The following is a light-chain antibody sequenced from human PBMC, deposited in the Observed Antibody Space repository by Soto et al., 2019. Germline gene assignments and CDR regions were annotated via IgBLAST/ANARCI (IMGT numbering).Light chain of an antibody. CDR2: GNS. Sequence: QSVLTQPPSVSGAPGQRVTISCTGSSSNIGAGYDVHWYQQLPGTAPKLLIYGNSNRPSGFPDRFPGSKSGTSASLAITGLQAEDEADYYCQSYDSSLSGWVFGGGTKLTVL. CDR3: QSYDSSLSGWV. J-gene: IGLJ3*02. CDR1: SSNIGAGYD. V-gene: IGLV1-40*01.